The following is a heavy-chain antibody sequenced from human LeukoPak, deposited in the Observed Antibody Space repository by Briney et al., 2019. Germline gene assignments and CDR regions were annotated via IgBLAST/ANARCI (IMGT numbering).Heavy chain of an antibody. Sequence: ASVKVSCKASAYTFTGYYMHWVRQAPGQGLEWMGWINPDSDGTNYAQKFQGRVTMTRDTSISTAYMEVSRLRSDDTAVYYCAREGSGWYGNFDYWGQGTLVTVSS. V-gene: IGHV1-2*02. CDR1: AYTFTGYY. CDR2: INPDSDGT. J-gene: IGHJ4*02. D-gene: IGHD6-19*01. CDR3: AREGSGWYGNFDY.